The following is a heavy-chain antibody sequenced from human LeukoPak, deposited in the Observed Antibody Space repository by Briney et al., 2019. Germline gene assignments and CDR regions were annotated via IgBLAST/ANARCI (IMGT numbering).Heavy chain of an antibody. Sequence: WASVKVSCKASGYTFTGYYMHWVRQAPGQGLEWMGWINPNSGGTNYAQKFQGRVTMTRDTSISTAYMELSRLRSDDTAVYYCARARERINRYYFDYWGQGTLVTVSS. J-gene: IGHJ4*02. CDR1: GYTFTGYY. D-gene: IGHD1-1*01. V-gene: IGHV1-2*02. CDR2: INPNSGGT. CDR3: ARARERINRYYFDY.